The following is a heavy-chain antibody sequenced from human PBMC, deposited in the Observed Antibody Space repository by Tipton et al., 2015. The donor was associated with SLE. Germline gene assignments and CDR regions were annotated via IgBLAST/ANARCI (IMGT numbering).Heavy chain of an antibody. CDR1: GGSISSSSYY. Sequence: TLSLTCTVSGGSISSSSYYWGWIRQTPGKGLEWIGSIYYSESTYYNPSLKSRATISVDTSKNQFSLKLSSVTAADTAVYYCARGDYWGYWYLDLWGRGTLVTVSS. V-gene: IGHV4-39*07. J-gene: IGHJ2*01. CDR3: ARGDYWGYWYLDL. D-gene: IGHD7-27*01. CDR2: IYYSEST.